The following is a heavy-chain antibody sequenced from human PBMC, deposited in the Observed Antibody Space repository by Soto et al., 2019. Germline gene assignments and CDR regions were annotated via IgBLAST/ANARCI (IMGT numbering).Heavy chain of an antibody. CDR2: ISYDGTNK. CDR3: VKDGGGYNYAYVMLGKYYYGMDV. J-gene: IGHJ6*02. V-gene: IGHV3-30-3*01. CDR1: GSTFSTYA. D-gene: IGHD5-18*01. Sequence: QVQLVESGGGVVQPGRSLRLSCAASGSTFSTYAMHWVRQAPGKGLEWVAVISYDGTNKYYADSVRGRFTISRDNSKNWLFLKRNSMRAEDTAIYYCVKDGGGYNYAYVMLGKYYYGMDVWGQGNTVTVSS.